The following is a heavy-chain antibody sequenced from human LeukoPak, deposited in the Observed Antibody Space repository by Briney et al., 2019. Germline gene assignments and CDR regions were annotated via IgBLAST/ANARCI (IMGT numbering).Heavy chain of an antibody. Sequence: ETLSLTCTVSGGSISSSSSYWGWIRQPPGKGLEWISYISSSSSTVYYADSVEGRFTISRDTANNSLYLQMNSLRAEDTAVYYCARSTEYDILTGYLVAHRWGQGTLVTVSS. D-gene: IGHD3-9*01. CDR2: ISSSSSTV. CDR1: GGSISSSS. CDR3: ARSTEYDILTGYLVAHR. J-gene: IGHJ4*02. V-gene: IGHV3-48*01.